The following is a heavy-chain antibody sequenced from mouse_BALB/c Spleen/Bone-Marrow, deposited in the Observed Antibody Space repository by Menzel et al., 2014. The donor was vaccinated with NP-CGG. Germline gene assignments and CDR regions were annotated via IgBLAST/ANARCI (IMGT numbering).Heavy chain of an antibody. J-gene: IGHJ4*01. CDR2: IYPGNVNT. Sequence: QVHVKQSGPELVKPGASVRISCKASGHTFTSYYIHWVKQRPGQGLEWIGWIYPGNVNTKYNEKFKGKATLTADKSSSTAYMQLSSLTSEDSAVYFCAGLLRGDYAMDYWGQGTSVTVSS. CDR1: GHTFTSYY. V-gene: IGHV1S56*01. D-gene: IGHD2-3*01. CDR3: AGLLRGDYAMDY.